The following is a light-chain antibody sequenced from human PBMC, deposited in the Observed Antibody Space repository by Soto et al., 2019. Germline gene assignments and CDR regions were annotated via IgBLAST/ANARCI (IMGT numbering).Light chain of an antibody. Sequence: EILMTQSPATLSVSPGERATLSCWASRYIVNSLAWYQQKPGHTPTLLIYSASTRVTGIPARFSGSGSGTNVTLPISSLQSEDLAVYYCQQYYTWPRGTFGQGTRVDVK. CDR1: RYIVNS. V-gene: IGKV3-15*01. CDR3: QQYYTWPRGT. CDR2: SAS. J-gene: IGKJ1*01.